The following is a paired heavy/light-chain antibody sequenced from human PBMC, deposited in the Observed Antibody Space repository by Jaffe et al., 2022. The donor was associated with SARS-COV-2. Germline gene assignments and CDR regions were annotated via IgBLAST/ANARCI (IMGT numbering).Light chain of an antibody. CDR3: QSYDSSNSNWV. CDR2: EDN. CDR1: SGSIASNY. J-gene: IGLJ3*02. Sequence: NFMLTQPHSVSESPGKTVTISCTGSSGSIASNYVQWYQQRPGSAPTTVIYEDNQRPSGVPDRFSGSIDSSSNSASLTISGLKTEDEADYYCQSYDSSNSNWVFGGGTKLTVL. V-gene: IGLV6-57*02.
Heavy chain of an antibody. D-gene: IGHD3-22*01. Sequence: EVQLVESGGGLVQPGGSLRLSCAASGFTFSSYSMNWVRQAPGKGLEWVSYISSSSSTIYYADSVKGRFTISRDNAKNSLYLQMNSLRAEDTAVYYCARVAPPYYYDSSGYYYNYYYYMDVWGKGTTVTVSS. CDR3: ARVAPPYYYDSSGYYYNYYYYMDV. CDR1: GFTFSSYS. CDR2: ISSSSSTI. J-gene: IGHJ6*03. V-gene: IGHV3-48*01.